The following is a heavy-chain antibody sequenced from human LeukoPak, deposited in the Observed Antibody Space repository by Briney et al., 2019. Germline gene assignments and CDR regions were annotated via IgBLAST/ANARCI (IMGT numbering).Heavy chain of an antibody. CDR1: GGSINSRPYS. CDR2: FYYSGST. D-gene: IGHD6-13*01. Sequence: SETLSLTCTVSGGSINSRPYSWGWIRQPPGKGLEWLGSFYYSGSTYYKPCLKSRVTISVNTSKNQFSLKLSSVTAADTAVYYCARDSSTPIAGHGPFDYWGQGTLVTVSS. J-gene: IGHJ4*02. CDR3: ARDSSTPIAGHGPFDY. V-gene: IGHV4-39*07.